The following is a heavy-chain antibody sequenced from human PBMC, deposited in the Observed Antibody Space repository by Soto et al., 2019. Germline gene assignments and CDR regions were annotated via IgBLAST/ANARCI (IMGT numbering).Heavy chain of an antibody. J-gene: IGHJ4*02. V-gene: IGHV1-69*08. Sequence: QVQLVQSGAEVKKPGSSVKVSCKASGGTFSSYTISWVRQAPGQGLEWMGRIIPILGIANYAQKFQGRVTITADKSTSTAYMELSSLRSEDTAVYYCAREGPWIQPPSAYCFDYWGQGTLVTVSS. CDR3: AREGPWIQPPSAYCFDY. D-gene: IGHD5-18*01. CDR2: IIPILGIA. CDR1: GGTFSSYT.